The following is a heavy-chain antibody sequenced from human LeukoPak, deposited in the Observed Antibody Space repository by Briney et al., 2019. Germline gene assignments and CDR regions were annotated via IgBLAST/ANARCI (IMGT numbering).Heavy chain of an antibody. D-gene: IGHD6-19*01. CDR2: INPNSGGT. V-gene: IGHV1-2*02. CDR3: ARDPGYSSGWIDY. CDR1: GYTFTGYY. Sequence: ASVKVSCKASGYTFTGYYMHWVRQAPGQGLEWMGWINPNSGGTNYAQKFQGRVTMTRDTSISTAYMELSRLRSDDTAVYYCARDPGYSSGWIDYWGQGTLVTVSS. J-gene: IGHJ4*02.